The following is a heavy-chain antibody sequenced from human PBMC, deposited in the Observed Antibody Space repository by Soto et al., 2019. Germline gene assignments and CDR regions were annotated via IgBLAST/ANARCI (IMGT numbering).Heavy chain of an antibody. Sequence: SVKVSCKASGGTFSSYAISWVRQAPGQGLEWMGGIIPIFGTANYAQKFQGRVTITADESKNTVYLQMNSLRAEDTAFYYCAKDSISDRETFNFDSWGQGTLVTVSS. J-gene: IGHJ4*02. CDR1: GGTFSSYA. CDR3: AKDSISDRETFNFDS. D-gene: IGHD1-26*01. CDR2: IIPIFGTA. V-gene: IGHV1-69*13.